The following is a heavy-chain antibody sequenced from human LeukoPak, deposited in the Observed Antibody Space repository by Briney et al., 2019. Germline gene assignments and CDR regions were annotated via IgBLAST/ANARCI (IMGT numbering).Heavy chain of an antibody. V-gene: IGHV1-18*01. D-gene: IGHD2-15*01. Sequence: ASVKVSCKTSGYTFNNFGITWVRQAPGQGLEWMGWISIGDGRTHYGRKFQDRVSMTREMSSNTAFLELSSLRSDDTAFYFCSRSYYSSSWYYFDHWGQGTLVTVSS. CDR3: SRSYYSSSWYYFDH. CDR2: ISIGDGRT. CDR1: GYTFNNFG. J-gene: IGHJ4*02.